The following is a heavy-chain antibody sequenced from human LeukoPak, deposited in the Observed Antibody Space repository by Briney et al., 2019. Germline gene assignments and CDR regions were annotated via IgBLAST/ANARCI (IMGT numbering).Heavy chain of an antibody. Sequence: SEILSLTCTVSGGSISSYYWSWIRQPPGKGLEWIGYIYYSGSTNYNPSLKSRVTISVDTSKNQFSLKLSSVTAADTAVYYCASGGTDYWGQGTLVTVSS. CDR2: IYYSGST. CDR1: GGSISSYY. CDR3: ASGGTDY. J-gene: IGHJ4*02. V-gene: IGHV4-59*01.